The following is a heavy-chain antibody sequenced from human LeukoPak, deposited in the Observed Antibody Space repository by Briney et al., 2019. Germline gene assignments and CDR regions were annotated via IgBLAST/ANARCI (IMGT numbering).Heavy chain of an antibody. CDR2: INHSGST. CDR1: GGSFSGYY. CDR3: ARHDILTGNYYFDY. Sequence: PSETLSLTRAVYGGSFSGYYWSWIRQPPGKGLEWIGEINHSGSTNYNPSLKSRVTISVDTSKNQFSLKLSSVTAADTAVYYCARHDILTGNYYFDYWGQGTLVTVSS. J-gene: IGHJ4*02. V-gene: IGHV4-34*01. D-gene: IGHD3-9*01.